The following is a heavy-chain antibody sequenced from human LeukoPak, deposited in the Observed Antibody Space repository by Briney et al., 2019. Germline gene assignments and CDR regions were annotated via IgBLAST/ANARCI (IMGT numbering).Heavy chain of an antibody. CDR3: ASDHDYGDYVSDY. CDR2: INPSGGNT. Sequence: ASVKVSCKASGYTFTSSYMHWVRQAPGQGLEWMGIINPSGGNTGYAQKLQGRVTMTTDTSTSTAYMELRSLRSDDTAVYYGASDHDYGDYVSDYWGQGTRVTVSS. D-gene: IGHD4-17*01. CDR1: GYTFTSSY. J-gene: IGHJ4*02. V-gene: IGHV1-46*01.